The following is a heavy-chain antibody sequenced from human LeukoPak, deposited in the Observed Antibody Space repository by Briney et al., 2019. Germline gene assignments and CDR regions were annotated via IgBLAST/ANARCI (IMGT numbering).Heavy chain of an antibody. J-gene: IGHJ5*02. D-gene: IGHD3-10*01. Sequence: SETLSLTCTVSGGSISSGSYYWSWLRQPAGKGLEWIGRIYTSGSTNYNPSLKSRVTISVDTSKNQFSLKLSSVTAADTAIYYCARGGYYGSGNDFRFDPWGQGTLVTVSS. V-gene: IGHV4-61*02. CDR3: ARGGYYGSGNDFRFDP. CDR2: IYTSGST. CDR1: GGSISSGSYY.